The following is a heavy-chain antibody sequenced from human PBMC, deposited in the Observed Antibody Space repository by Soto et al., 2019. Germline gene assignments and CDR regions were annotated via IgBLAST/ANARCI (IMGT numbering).Heavy chain of an antibody. CDR1: GFSLSNARMG. V-gene: IGHV2-26*01. CDR3: ARRLVGSGWWFDP. J-gene: IGHJ5*02. D-gene: IGHD6-19*01. Sequence: QVTLKESGPVLVKPTETLTLTCTVSGFSLSNARMGVSWIRQPPGKALEWLAHIFSNDEKSYSTSLKSRLTIFKDTSKSQVVLTLTNTDPVDTATYYCARRLVGSGWWFDPWGQGTLVTVSS. CDR2: IFSNDEK.